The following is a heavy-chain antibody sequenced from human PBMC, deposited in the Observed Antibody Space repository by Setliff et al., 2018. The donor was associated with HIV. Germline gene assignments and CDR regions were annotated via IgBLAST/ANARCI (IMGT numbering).Heavy chain of an antibody. Sequence: SETLSLTCTVSGGSISSSSYYWGWIRQPPGKGLEWIGSIYYSGSTNYNPSLRSRVTISVDTPKNQFSLKLSSVTAADTAVYYCATRYCSSTSCYAYDAFDIWGQGTMVTVSS. V-gene: IGHV4-39*07. CDR3: ATRYCSSTSCYAYDAFDI. CDR2: IYYSGST. CDR1: GGSISSSSYY. D-gene: IGHD2-2*01. J-gene: IGHJ3*02.